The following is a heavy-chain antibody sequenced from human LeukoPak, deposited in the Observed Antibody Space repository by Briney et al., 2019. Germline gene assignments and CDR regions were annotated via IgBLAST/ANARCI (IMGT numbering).Heavy chain of an antibody. D-gene: IGHD3-22*01. V-gene: IGHV3-23*01. J-gene: IGHJ4*02. Sequence: GSLRLSCAASGFTFSSYAMSWVRQAPGKGLEWVSAISGSGGSTYYADSVKGRFTISRDNSKNTLYPQMNSLRAEDTAVYYCAKDGAPHYYDSSGYDYWGQGTLVTVSS. CDR2: ISGSGGST. CDR3: AKDGAPHYYDSSGYDY. CDR1: GFTFSSYA.